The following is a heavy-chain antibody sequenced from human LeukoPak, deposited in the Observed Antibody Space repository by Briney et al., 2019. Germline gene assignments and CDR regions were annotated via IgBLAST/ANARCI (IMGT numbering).Heavy chain of an antibody. CDR1: GYSFTSYW. Sequence: KCGESLKIYCKGSGYSFTSYWIGWVRQMPGKGLEWMGIIYPGDSDTRYSPSFQGQVTISADKSISTAYLQWSSLKASDTAMYYCASRSPSGSYPVAFDIWGQGTMVTVSS. V-gene: IGHV5-51*01. J-gene: IGHJ3*02. D-gene: IGHD1-26*01. CDR2: IYPGDSDT. CDR3: ASRSPSGSYPVAFDI.